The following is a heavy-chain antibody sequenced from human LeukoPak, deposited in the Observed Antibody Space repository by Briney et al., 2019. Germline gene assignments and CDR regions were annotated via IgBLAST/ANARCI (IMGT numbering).Heavy chain of an antibody. CDR2: ISDDGNRK. J-gene: IGHJ4*02. D-gene: IGHD1-1*01. CDR3: VKDLSGYWTFDY. V-gene: IGHV3-30*18. CDR1: GFTFSNYY. Sequence: GGSLRLSCAASGFTFSNYYMHWGRQAPGKGLEWVAVISDDGNRKYYADSVQGRFTISRDNSKNTLYLQMNSLRAEDTAVYFCVKDLSGYWTFDYWGQGTLFTVSS.